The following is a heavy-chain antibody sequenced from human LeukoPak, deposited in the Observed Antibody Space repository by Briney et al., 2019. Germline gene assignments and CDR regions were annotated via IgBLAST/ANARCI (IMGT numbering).Heavy chain of an antibody. J-gene: IGHJ4*02. CDR1: GFTFSSYW. CDR3: ARDRSYYDSSGKRGDY. Sequence: PGGSLRLSCAASGFTFSSYWMSWVRRAPGKGLEWVANIKQDGSEKYYVDSVKGRFTISRDNAKKSLYLQMNSLRAEDTAVYYCARDRSYYDSSGKRGDYWGQGTLVTVSS. V-gene: IGHV3-7*01. CDR2: IKQDGSEK. D-gene: IGHD3-22*01.